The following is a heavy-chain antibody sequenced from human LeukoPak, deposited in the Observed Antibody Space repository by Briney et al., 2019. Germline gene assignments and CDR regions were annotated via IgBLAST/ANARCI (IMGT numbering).Heavy chain of an antibody. J-gene: IGHJ4*02. Sequence: GGSLRLSCSASGFTLTWHVMHWVRQAPGKALEYVSFIHHNGDITSYADSVRGRFTVSRDNAKNSLYLQMNSLRVEDTAFYYCAKDNRRHYTSGPNPDSLHWGQGALVTVSS. CDR3: AKDNRRHYTSGPNPDSLH. CDR2: IHHNGDIT. D-gene: IGHD6-19*01. CDR1: GFTLTWHV. V-gene: IGHV3-64*04.